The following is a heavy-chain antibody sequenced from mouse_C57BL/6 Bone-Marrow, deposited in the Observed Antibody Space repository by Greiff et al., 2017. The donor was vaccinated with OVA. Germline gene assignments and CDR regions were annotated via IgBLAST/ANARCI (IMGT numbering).Heavy chain of an antibody. CDR2: IYPRSGNT. V-gene: IGHV1-81*01. CDR3: ARRGGNAMDY. Sequence: VQRVESGAELARPGASVKLSCKASGYTFTSYGISWVKQRTGQGLEWIGEIYPRSGNTYYNEKFKGKATLTADKSSSTAYMELRSLTSEDSAVYFCARRGGNAMDYWGQGTSVTVSS. CDR1: GYTFTSYG. J-gene: IGHJ4*01.